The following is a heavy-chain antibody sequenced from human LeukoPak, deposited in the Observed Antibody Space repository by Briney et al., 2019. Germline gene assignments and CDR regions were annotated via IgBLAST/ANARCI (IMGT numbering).Heavy chain of an antibody. CDR1: GFTFSSHW. CDR3: ARTGEGSCYDH. V-gene: IGHV3-74*01. J-gene: IGHJ5*02. D-gene: IGHD2-15*01. Sequence: GGSLRLSCAASGFTFSSHWMHWVRQAPGKGLVWVSRINSDGSTINYADSVKGRVTISRDNAKNTLYLQMNSLRAEDTAVYYCARTGEGSCYDHWGQGTLVTVSS. CDR2: INSDGSTI.